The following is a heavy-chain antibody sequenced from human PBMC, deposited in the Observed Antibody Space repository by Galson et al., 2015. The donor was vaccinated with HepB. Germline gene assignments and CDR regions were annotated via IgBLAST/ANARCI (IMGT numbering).Heavy chain of an antibody. V-gene: IGHV4-39*01. CDR1: GGSISSSSYY. D-gene: IGHD2-2*01. CDR2: IYYTGST. J-gene: IGHJ4*02. Sequence: TLSLTCTVSGGSISSSSYYWGWIRQPPGKGLEWIGSIYYTGSTYYNPSLKSRVTISEDTSTNQFSLNLNSVTAADTAFYYCASQGGRGIVLVPVAPHFDYWGQGTLVTVSS. CDR3: ASQGGRGIVLVPVAPHFDY.